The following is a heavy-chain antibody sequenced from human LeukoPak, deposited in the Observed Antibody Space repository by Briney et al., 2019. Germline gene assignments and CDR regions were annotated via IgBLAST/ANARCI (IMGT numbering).Heavy chain of an antibody. Sequence: GGSLRLSCAVSGITVSNYGMSWVRQAPGKGLEWDAGISCSGGSTHYADSVKGRFTISRDNPRNTLYLQMNRLRPQDTAGYFCAKRGVVIRVILVGFYKEAYYFDSWGQGALVTVSS. CDR2: ISCSGGST. V-gene: IGHV3-23*01. D-gene: IGHD3-22*01. CDR3: AKRGVVIRVILVGFYKEAYYFDS. J-gene: IGHJ4*02. CDR1: GITVSNYG.